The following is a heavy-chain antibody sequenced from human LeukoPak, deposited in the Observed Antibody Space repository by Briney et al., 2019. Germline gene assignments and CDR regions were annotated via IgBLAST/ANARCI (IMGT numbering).Heavy chain of an antibody. V-gene: IGHV3-21*06. J-gene: IGHJ4*02. CDR3: ARGSSWSYDY. Sequence: GGSLRLSCAASGFTFSSYSMYWVRQAPGKGLEWVSSISNSGNNIYYPDSVKGRFTISRDNAKSSLYLQMSSLRAEDTAVYYCARGSSWSYDYWGRGTLVTVSS. CDR1: GFTFSSYS. CDR2: ISNSGNNI. D-gene: IGHD6-13*01.